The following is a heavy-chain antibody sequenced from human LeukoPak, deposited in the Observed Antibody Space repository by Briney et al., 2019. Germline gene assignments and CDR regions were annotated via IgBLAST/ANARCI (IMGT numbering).Heavy chain of an antibody. CDR3: ARGHYDILTASYKWTPDY. CDR2: ITSGGTYT. CDR1: GFTFSTYN. Sequence: GGSLRLSCAASGFTFSTYNMNWVRQAPGKGLEWVSSITSGGTYTYYADSVKGRFTTSRDNAKNSLSLLLSSLRAEDTAVYYCARGHYDILTASYKWTPDYWGQGILVTVSS. J-gene: IGHJ4*02. D-gene: IGHD3-9*01. V-gene: IGHV3-21*06.